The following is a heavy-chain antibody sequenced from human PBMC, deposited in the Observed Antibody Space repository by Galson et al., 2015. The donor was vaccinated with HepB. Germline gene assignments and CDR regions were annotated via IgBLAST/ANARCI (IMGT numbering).Heavy chain of an antibody. CDR1: GYSFTSYW. V-gene: IGHV5-51*01. J-gene: IGHJ5*02. Sequence: QSGAEVKKPGESLKISCKGSGYSFTSYWIGWVRQMPGKGLEWMGIIYPGDSDTRYSPSFQGQVTISAGKSISTAYLQWSSLKASDTAMYYRARGLVADPFGGPEMNNWFDPWGQGTLVTVSS. CDR3: ARGLVADPFGGPEMNNWFDP. CDR2: IYPGDSDT. D-gene: IGHD3-16*01.